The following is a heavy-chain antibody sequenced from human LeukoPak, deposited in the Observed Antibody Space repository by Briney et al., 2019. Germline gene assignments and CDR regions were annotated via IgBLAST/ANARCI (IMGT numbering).Heavy chain of an antibody. CDR1: GFTFTTHW. D-gene: IGHD3-16*01. V-gene: IGHV3-74*01. Sequence: GGSLRLSCGASGFTFTTHWIHWVRQAPGKGLVWVSRIKPDGSDTNYADSVKGRFTISRDNSKNTLYLQMNSLRAEDTAVYYCAKEGAVLGEYYYYYMDVWGKGTTVTVSS. CDR3: AKEGAVLGEYYYYYMDV. J-gene: IGHJ6*03. CDR2: IKPDGSDT.